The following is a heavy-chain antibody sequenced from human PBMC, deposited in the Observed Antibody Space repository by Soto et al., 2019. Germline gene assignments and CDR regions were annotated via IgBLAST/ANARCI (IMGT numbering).Heavy chain of an antibody. CDR3: ARYTYSSSWFDY. Sequence: GGSLRLSCVASGFTFSSYWMSWVRQAPGKGLELVANIKQDGSEKYYVGSVKGRFTISRDNAKNSLYLQMNSLRADDTAVYYCARYTYSSSWFDYWGQGTLVTVS. V-gene: IGHV3-7*03. CDR2: IKQDGSEK. D-gene: IGHD6-13*01. J-gene: IGHJ4*02. CDR1: GFTFSSYW.